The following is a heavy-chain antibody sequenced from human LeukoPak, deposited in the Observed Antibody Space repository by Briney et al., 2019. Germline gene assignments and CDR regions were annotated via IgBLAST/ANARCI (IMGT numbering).Heavy chain of an antibody. CDR3: ARPLYPKYFDWLPIGGFDP. CDR1: GYTFTGYY. D-gene: IGHD3-9*01. V-gene: IGHV1-2*02. Sequence: GASVKVSCKASGYTFTGYYMHWVRQAPGQGLEWMGWINPNSGGTNYAQKFQGRVTMTRDTSISTAYMELSRLRSDDTAVYYCARPLYPKYFDWLPIGGFDPWGQGTLVTVSS. CDR2: INPNSGGT. J-gene: IGHJ5*02.